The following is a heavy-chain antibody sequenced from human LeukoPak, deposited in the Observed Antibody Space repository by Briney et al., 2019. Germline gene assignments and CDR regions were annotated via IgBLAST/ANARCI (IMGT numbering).Heavy chain of an antibody. D-gene: IGHD1-14*01. CDR3: ARDSPGTDYFDY. Sequence: SETLSLTCTVSGGSISSYYWSWIRQPPGKGLEWIGYIYYSGSTNYNPSLKSRVTISVDTSKNQFSLKLSSVTVADTAVYYCARDSPGTDYFDYWGQGTLVTVSS. CDR1: GGSISSYY. J-gene: IGHJ4*02. CDR2: IYYSGST. V-gene: IGHV4-59*01.